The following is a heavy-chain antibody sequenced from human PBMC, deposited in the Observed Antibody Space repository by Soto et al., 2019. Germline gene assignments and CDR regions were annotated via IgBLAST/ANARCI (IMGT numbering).Heavy chain of an antibody. V-gene: IGHV1-69*01. CDR1: GGSFSDFA. CDR2: IIPMFAAP. CDR3: ARGAIVVVPAALSSYHDYTNYRFDS. J-gene: IGHJ4*02. D-gene: IGHD2-15*01. Sequence: QVQLAQSGAEMTKPGSSVKVSCRASGGSFSDFAFSWVRQAPGQGLEWMGGIIPMFAAPKYAQRLQDRVTITADESTNTVYLALNSLTSEDTAIYYCARGAIVVVPAALSSYHDYTNYRFDSWGQGTLVTVSS.